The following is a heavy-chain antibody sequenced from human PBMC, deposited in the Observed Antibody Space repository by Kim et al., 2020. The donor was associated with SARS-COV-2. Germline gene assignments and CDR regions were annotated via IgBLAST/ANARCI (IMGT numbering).Heavy chain of an antibody. CDR2: ISRSDTPT. Sequence: GGSLRLSCAASGFTFTNFDMTWVRQSPGKGLEWVSDISRSDTPTYYADSVKGRFTISRDNSKNTVYLQMNSLRADDTAVYYCAKLRGALLRGGDFDYWGQGTLVTVSP. CDR1: GFTFTNFD. J-gene: IGHJ4*02. V-gene: IGHV3-23*01. D-gene: IGHD3-16*01. CDR3: AKLRGALLRGGDFDY.